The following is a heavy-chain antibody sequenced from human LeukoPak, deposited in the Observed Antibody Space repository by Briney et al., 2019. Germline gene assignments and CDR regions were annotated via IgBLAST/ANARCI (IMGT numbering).Heavy chain of an antibody. V-gene: IGHV4-39*07. J-gene: IGHJ4*02. CDR1: GGSISSSNYY. Sequence: PSETLSLTCTVSGGSISSSNYYWGWIRQPPGKGLEWIGSIHYSGSSYYNPSLKSRVTISVDTSKNQFSLKLSSVTAADTAVYYCARDLTTVVNFGFDYWGQGILVTVSS. CDR2: IHYSGSS. D-gene: IGHD4-23*01. CDR3: ARDLTTVVNFGFDY.